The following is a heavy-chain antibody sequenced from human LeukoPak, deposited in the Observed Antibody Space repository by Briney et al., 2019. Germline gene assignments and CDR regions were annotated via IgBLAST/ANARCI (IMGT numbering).Heavy chain of an antibody. CDR1: GGSISGYY. J-gene: IGHJ5*01. D-gene: IGHD2/OR15-2a*01. Sequence: PSETLSLTCTVSGGSISGYYWSWIRRPAGKGPVWMGRINTSGTTRYDPSLKSRVTMSVDTSKNQLSLKLTSVTAADTAVYYCARGLSASYDFNWFDSWGQGTLVTVSS. V-gene: IGHV4-4*07. CDR2: INTSGTT. CDR3: ARGLSASYDFNWFDS.